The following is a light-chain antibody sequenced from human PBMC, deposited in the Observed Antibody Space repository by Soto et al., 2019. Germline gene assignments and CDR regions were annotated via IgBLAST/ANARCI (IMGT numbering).Light chain of an antibody. CDR1: QSVSSN. J-gene: IGKJ1*01. CDR3: QQYNNWPKT. CDR2: GAS. Sequence: EIVMTQSPATLSVSPGERATLSWRASQSVSSNLAWYQQKPGQAPRLLIYGASTRATGIPARFSGSGSGTEFTLTISSLQSEDFAVYYCQQYNNWPKTFGQGTKVEIK. V-gene: IGKV3-15*01.